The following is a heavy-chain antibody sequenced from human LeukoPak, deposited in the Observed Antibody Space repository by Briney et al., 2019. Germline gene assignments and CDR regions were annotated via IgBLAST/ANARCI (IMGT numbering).Heavy chain of an antibody. Sequence: KPSETLSLTCTVSGGSISSSSYYWGWIRQPPGKGLEWIGSIYYSGSTYYNPSLKSRVTISVDTSKNQFSLKLSSVTAADTAVYYCAREHPRGEVDDFDYWGQGTLVTVSS. CDR1: GGSISSSSYY. J-gene: IGHJ4*02. CDR2: IYYSGST. D-gene: IGHD3-16*01. CDR3: AREHPRGEVDDFDY. V-gene: IGHV4-39*07.